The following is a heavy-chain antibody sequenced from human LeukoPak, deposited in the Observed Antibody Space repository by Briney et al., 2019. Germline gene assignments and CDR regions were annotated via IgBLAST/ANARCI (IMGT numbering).Heavy chain of an antibody. V-gene: IGHV4-4*07. D-gene: IGHD2-2*02. CDR1: GGSISSYY. J-gene: IGHJ4*02. CDR2: IYTSGST. Sequence: SETLSPTCTVSGGSISSYYWSWIRQPAGKGLEWIGRIYTSGSTNYNPSLKSRVTMSVDTSKNQFSLKLSSVTAADTAVYYCARGPVVPAAIDYWGQGTLVTVSS. CDR3: ARGPVVPAAIDY.